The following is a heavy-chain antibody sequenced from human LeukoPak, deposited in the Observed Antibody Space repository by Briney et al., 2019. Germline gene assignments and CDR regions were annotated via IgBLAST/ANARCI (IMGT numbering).Heavy chain of an antibody. Sequence: SETLSLTCAVYGGSFSGYYWSWIRQPPGKGLEWIGEINHSGSTNYNPSLKSRVTISVDTSKNQFSLKLSSVTAADTAVYYCARGSSWYDNWFDPWGQGTLVTVSS. CDR2: INHSGST. J-gene: IGHJ5*02. CDR1: GGSFSGYY. D-gene: IGHD6-13*01. CDR3: ARGSSWYDNWFDP. V-gene: IGHV4-34*01.